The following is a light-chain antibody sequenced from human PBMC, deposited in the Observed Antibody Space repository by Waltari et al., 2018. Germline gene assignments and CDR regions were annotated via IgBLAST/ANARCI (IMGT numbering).Light chain of an antibody. J-gene: IGKJ1*01. CDR3: QQYNNWPKT. CDR1: QSISST. V-gene: IGKV3-15*01. Sequence: ETVMIQSPVTLSVSPGERATLSCRASQSISSTLAWYQQKPGQAPRLLIYGASTRATGIPARFSGSGSGTEFTLTISSLQSEDFAVYYCQQYNNWPKTFGQGTKVEIK. CDR2: GAS.